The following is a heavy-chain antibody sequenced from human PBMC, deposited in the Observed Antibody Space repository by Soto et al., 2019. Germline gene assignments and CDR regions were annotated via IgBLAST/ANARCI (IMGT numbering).Heavy chain of an antibody. CDR3: ARANLRWFDP. CDR1: GGSISSYY. J-gene: IGHJ5*02. D-gene: IGHD3-9*01. CDR2: IYYSGST. Sequence: PSETLSLTCTVSGGSISSYYWSWIRQPPGKGLEWIGYIYYSGSTNYNPSLKSRVTISVDTSKNQFSLKLSSVTAADTAVYYCARANLRWFDPWGQGTLVTVSS. V-gene: IGHV4-59*01.